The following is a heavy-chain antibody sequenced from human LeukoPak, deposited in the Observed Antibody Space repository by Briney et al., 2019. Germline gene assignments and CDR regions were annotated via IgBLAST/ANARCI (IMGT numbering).Heavy chain of an antibody. V-gene: IGHV3-11*04. D-gene: IGHD6-19*01. Sequence: GGSLRLSCAASGFTFSDYFISWIRQTPGKGLEWISYINSGSGYTKYYADSVKGRFTISRYNARNSLYLQMNSLRAEDTAVYYCAREIIEVPGSFDYWGQGILVTVSS. CDR1: GFTFSDYF. J-gene: IGHJ4*02. CDR3: AREIIEVPGSFDY. CDR2: INSGSGYTK.